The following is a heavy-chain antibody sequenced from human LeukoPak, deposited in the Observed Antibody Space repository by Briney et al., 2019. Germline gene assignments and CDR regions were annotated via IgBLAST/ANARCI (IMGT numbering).Heavy chain of an antibody. CDR1: GGSISSDH. D-gene: IGHD5-24*01. CDR3: ARRDGDY. Sequence: SETLSLTCTVSGGSISSDHWSWIRQPAGMGLEWIGRIYPSGSTNNNPSLKSRVTMSVDTSKNQLSLKLTSVTAADTAVYYCARRDGDYWGREPWSPSPQ. J-gene: IGHJ4*02. CDR2: IYPSGST. V-gene: IGHV4-4*07.